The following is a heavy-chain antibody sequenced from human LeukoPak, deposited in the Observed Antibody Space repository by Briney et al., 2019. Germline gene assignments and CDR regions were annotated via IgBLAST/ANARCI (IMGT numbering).Heavy chain of an antibody. CDR1: GFTFSSYG. Sequence: GGSLRLSCAASGFTFSSYGMHWVRQAPGKGLEWVAVISYDGSNKYYADSVKGRFTISRDNSKNTLYLQMNSLRAEDTAVYYCAKDLLQGNFDYWGRGTRVTFSS. CDR2: ISYDGSNK. V-gene: IGHV3-30*18. J-gene: IGHJ4*02. CDR3: AKDLLQGNFDY.